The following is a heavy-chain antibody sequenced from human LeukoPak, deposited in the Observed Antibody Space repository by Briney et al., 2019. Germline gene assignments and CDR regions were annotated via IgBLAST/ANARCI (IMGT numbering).Heavy chain of an antibody. J-gene: IGHJ4*02. Sequence: PSETLSLTCTVSGGSISSGDYYWSWIRQPPGKGLEWIGYIYYSGSTYYNPSLKSRVTISVDTSKNQFSLKLSSVTAADTAVYYCATYHLDSSGYLPFDYWGQGTLVTVSS. V-gene: IGHV4-30-4*01. CDR1: GGSISSGDYY. CDR3: ATYHLDSSGYLPFDY. D-gene: IGHD3-22*01. CDR2: IYYSGST.